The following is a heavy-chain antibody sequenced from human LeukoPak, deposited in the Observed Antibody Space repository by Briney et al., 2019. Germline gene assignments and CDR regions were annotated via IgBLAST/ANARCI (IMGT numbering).Heavy chain of an antibody. D-gene: IGHD1-26*01. CDR3: EASWHY. Sequence: TGRSLRLSCSASGFTFSSYVMHWVRQAPGKGLEWVATISYDGDNIYYADSVKGRFTISRDNSKDTLFLQMNSLKIEDTAIYYCEASWHYWGQGTLVTVSS. V-gene: IGHV3-30*03. CDR2: ISYDGDNI. J-gene: IGHJ4*02. CDR1: GFTFSSYV.